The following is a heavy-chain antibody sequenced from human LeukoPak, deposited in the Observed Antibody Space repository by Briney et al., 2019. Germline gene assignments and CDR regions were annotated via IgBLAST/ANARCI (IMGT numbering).Heavy chain of an antibody. J-gene: IGHJ4*02. CDR3: ARVGPNNYDFWSGYYFDY. Sequence: ASVKVSCKASGYTFTGYYMHWVRQAPGQGLEWMGWINPNSGGTNYAQKFQGRVTMTRDTSTSTAYMELRSLRSDDTAVYYCARVGPNNYDFWSGYYFDYWGQGTLVTVSS. CDR1: GYTFTGYY. CDR2: INPNSGGT. D-gene: IGHD3-3*01. V-gene: IGHV1-2*02.